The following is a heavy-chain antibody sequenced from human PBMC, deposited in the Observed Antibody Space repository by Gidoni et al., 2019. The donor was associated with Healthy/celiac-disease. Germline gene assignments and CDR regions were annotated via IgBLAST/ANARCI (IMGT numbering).Heavy chain of an antibody. D-gene: IGHD3-3*01. CDR2: ISAYNGNT. J-gene: IGHJ6*03. CDR3: ARDLSVFGVVQDYYYYMDV. Sequence: QVQLVQSGAEVKKPGASVKVSCKASGYTFTSYGISWVRRAPGQGLEWMGWISAYNGNTNYAQKLQGRVTMTTDTSTSTAYMELRSLRSDDTAVYYCARDLSVFGVVQDYYYYMDVWGKGTTVTVSS. CDR1: GYTFTSYG. V-gene: IGHV1-18*01.